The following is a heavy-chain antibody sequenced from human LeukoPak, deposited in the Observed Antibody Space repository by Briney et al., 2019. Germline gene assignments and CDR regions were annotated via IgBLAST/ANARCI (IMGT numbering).Heavy chain of an antibody. D-gene: IGHD6-13*01. J-gene: IGHJ4*02. Sequence: GGSLRLSCAASGFTFRSYWMSWVRQAPGKGLEWVATINQDVSQIKYVDSVKGRFTISRDNAQNSLYLQMNSLRDEDTAVYYCAKLGYNSWDFDYWGQGTVVTVPS. CDR1: GFTFRSYW. CDR3: AKLGYNSWDFDY. V-gene: IGHV3-7*01. CDR2: INQDVSQI.